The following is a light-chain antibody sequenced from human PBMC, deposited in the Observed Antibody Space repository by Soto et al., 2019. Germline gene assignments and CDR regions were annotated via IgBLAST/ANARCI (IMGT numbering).Light chain of an antibody. Sequence: DIQMTQSPSTLSASVGDRVTITCRASQSISSWLAWYQQKPGKAPNLLIYKTSSLESGVPSRFSGSGSGTEFTLTVNSLQPADFATYYCQQYDSYPLTFGGGTKVEIK. CDR3: QQYDSYPLT. CDR2: KTS. V-gene: IGKV1-5*03. CDR1: QSISSW. J-gene: IGKJ4*01.